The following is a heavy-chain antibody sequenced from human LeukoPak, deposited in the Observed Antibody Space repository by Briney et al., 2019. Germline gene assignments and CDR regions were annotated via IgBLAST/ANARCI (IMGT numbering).Heavy chain of an antibody. CDR2: NYAGRST. CDR3: ARDGYGDYYIDY. V-gene: IGHV4-61*09. CDR1: GDSISSDNYY. D-gene: IGHD4-17*01. J-gene: IGHJ4*02. Sequence: ALSLPFTVSGDSISSDNYYWSWIRQPAGKGLEWIDHNYAGRSTKYNPALESRVTISVDTSKNQFSLKLSSVTAADTAVYYCARDGYGDYYIDYWSQGTLVSVSS.